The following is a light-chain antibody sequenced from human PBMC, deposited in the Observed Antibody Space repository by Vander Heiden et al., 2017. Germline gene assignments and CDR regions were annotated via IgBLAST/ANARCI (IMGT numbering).Light chain of an antibody. J-gene: IGKJ4*01. CDR2: KAS. Sequence: DVQITQSPSPLSASVGDRVTITCLASQSISNWLAWYQQKPGKAPKFLIHKASSLESGVPSRFSGSGSGTEFTLTISSLQPDDFATYYCQQYYSHPLTFGGGTKVEIK. CDR3: QQYYSHPLT. V-gene: IGKV1-5*03. CDR1: QSISNW.